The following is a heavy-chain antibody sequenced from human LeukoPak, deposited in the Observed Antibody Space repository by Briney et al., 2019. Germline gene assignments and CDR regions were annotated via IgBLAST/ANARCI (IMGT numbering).Heavy chain of an antibody. V-gene: IGHV3-49*03. CDR2: IRSKADDGAT. Sequence: GSLRLSCTTSGFTFGDYAMSWFRQAPGKGLEWVGFIRSKADDGATAYAASVKGRFTISRDDSNSIAYLQMNSLKTENTAVYYCTRDRPIDYWGQGILVTVSS. J-gene: IGHJ4*02. CDR3: TRDRPIDY. CDR1: GFTFGDYA.